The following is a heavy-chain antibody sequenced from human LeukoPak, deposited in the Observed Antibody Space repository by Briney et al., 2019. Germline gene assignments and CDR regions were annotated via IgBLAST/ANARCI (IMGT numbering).Heavy chain of an antibody. D-gene: IGHD4-17*01. J-gene: IGHJ4*02. CDR3: ARAVTTRWGGYYFDY. CDR2: INHSGST. Sequence: PSETLSLTCAVYGGSFSGYYWSWIRQPPGKGLEWIGEINHSGSTNYNPSLKSRVTISVDTSKNQFSLKLSSVTAADTAVYYCARAVTTRWGGYYFDYWGQGTLVTVSS. V-gene: IGHV4-34*01. CDR1: GGSFSGYY.